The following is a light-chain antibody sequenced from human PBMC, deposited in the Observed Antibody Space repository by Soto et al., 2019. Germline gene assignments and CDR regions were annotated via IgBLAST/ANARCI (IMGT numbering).Light chain of an antibody. CDR1: SSDVGDYNF. V-gene: IGLV2-14*01. CDR2: YVS. CDR3: SSYTTSTTVL. J-gene: IGLJ2*01. Sequence: QSALTQPASVSGSPGQSITISCTGTSSDVGDYNFVSWYQQHPGKAPKLIIYYVSNRPSGVSDRFSGSKSANTASLTISGVQAEDEADYYCSSYTTSTTVLFGGGTKLTVL.